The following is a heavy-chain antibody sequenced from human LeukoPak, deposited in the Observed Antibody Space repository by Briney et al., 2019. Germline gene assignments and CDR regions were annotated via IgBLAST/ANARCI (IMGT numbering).Heavy chain of an antibody. J-gene: IGHJ4*02. D-gene: IGHD6-13*01. Sequence: GGSLRLSCVASGFTFSSYSMNWVRQAPGKGLEWVSCISSSSSYIYYADSVKGRFTISRDNAKNSVYLQMNSLRAEDTAVYYCTRAVAAADFSPGYWGQGTLVAVSS. CDR3: TRAVAAADFSPGY. CDR1: GFTFSSYS. V-gene: IGHV3-21*01. CDR2: ISSSSSYI.